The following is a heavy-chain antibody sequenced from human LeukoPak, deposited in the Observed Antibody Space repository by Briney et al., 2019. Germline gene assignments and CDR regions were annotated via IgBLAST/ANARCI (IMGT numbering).Heavy chain of an antibody. CDR3: ASPRGDDSGGYYTWYFHH. V-gene: IGHV4-39*07. CDR2: SGST. D-gene: IGHD3-22*01. CDR1: GGSISSGGYY. J-gene: IGHJ1*01. Sequence: SETLSLTCTVSGGSISSGGYYWGWIRQPPGKGLEWIGSGSTYYNPSLKSRVTISVDTSKNQFSLKLSSVTAADTAVYFCASPRGDDSGGYYTWYFHHWGQGILVTVSS.